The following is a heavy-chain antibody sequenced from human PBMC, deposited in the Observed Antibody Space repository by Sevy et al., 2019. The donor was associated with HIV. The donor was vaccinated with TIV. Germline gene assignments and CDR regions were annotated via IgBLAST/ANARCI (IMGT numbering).Heavy chain of an antibody. D-gene: IGHD2-8*01. CDR2: LSFGCGKI. CDR1: GFNFNTYS. CDR3: AREGCTRPHDY. V-gene: IGHV3-23*01. J-gene: IGHJ4*02. Sequence: GGSLRLSCVVSGFNFNTYSMSWVRQAPGKGLEWVSTLSFGCGKINYADSVKGHFIISRDDSKNTLYLQMNSLRAEDTAVYFCAREGCTRPHDYWGQGTLVTVSS.